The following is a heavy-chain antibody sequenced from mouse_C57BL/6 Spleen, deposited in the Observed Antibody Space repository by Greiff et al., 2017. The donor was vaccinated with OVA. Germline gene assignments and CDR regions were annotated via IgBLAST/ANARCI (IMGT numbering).Heavy chain of an antibody. CDR3: TREDYDGGFDY. CDR1: GFTFSSYA. V-gene: IGHV5-9-1*02. D-gene: IGHD2-4*01. J-gene: IGHJ2*01. Sequence: EVKLMESGEGLVKPGGSLKLSCAASGFTFSSYAMSWVRQTPEKRLEWVAYISSGGDYIYYADTLKGRFTISRDNARNTLYLQMSSLKSEDTAMYYCTREDYDGGFDYWGQGTTLTVSS. CDR2: ISSGGDYI.